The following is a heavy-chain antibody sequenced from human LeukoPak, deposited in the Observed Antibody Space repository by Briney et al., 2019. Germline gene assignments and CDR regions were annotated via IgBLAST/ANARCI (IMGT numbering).Heavy chain of an antibody. V-gene: IGHV3-23*01. CDR1: GITFSSYG. CDR2: ISSTGGTT. D-gene: IGHD2-8*01. Sequence: GGSLRLSCAASGITFSSYGMSWVRQAPGKGLEWVSSISSTGGTTYYADSVKGRFTISRDNAKNSLYLQMNSLRAQDTAVYYCARDWVFWGQGTLVIVSS. CDR3: ARDWVF. J-gene: IGHJ1*01.